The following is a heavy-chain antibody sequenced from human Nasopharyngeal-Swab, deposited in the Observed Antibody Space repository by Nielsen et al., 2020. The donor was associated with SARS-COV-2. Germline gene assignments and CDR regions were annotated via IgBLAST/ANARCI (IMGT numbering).Heavy chain of an antibody. D-gene: IGHD3-10*01. CDR2: INWNSGSI. CDR3: AKASSYFYGSGSSFGAFDI. Sequence: SLKISCAASGFSFGDYAMHWVRQAPGKRQEWVSGINWNSGSIGYADSVKGRFTISRDNAKNSLYLQMNSLRADDTALYYCAKASSYFYGSGSSFGAFDIWGQGTMVTVSS. CDR1: GFSFGDYA. J-gene: IGHJ3*02. V-gene: IGHV3-9*01.